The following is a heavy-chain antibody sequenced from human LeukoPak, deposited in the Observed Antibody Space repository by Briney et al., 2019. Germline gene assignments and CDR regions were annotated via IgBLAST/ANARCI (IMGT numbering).Heavy chain of an antibody. CDR1: GFTFSSYA. J-gene: IGHJ3*02. CDR2: ISGSGGST. Sequence: GGSLRLSCAASGFTFSSYAMSWVRQAPGKGLEWVSAISGSGGSTYYADSVKGRFTISRDNSKNTLYLQMNSLRAEDTAVYYCAKDGRYCSSTSCPLPNAFDIWGQGTMVTVSS. CDR3: AKDGRYCSSTSCPLPNAFDI. D-gene: IGHD2-2*01. V-gene: IGHV3-23*01.